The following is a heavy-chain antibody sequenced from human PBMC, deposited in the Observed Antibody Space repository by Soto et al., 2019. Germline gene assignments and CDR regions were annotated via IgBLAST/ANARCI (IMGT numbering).Heavy chain of an antibody. CDR3: ARDLGIDS. CDR2: IWHDGSIK. CDR1: GFTFSSYA. D-gene: IGHD2-15*01. V-gene: IGHV3-33*01. Sequence: QVKLVESGGGVVQPGRSLRLSCAASGFTFSSYAMNWVRQAPGKGLEWVAVIWHDGSIKYYADSVKGRFTISRDNAENTMYLQMNSRRAEDTAVYYSARDLGIDSWGQGTLVTVSS. J-gene: IGHJ4*02.